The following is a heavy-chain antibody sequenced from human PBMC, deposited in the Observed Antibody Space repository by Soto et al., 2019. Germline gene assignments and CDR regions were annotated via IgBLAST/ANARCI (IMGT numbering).Heavy chain of an antibody. CDR1: GYLFNDYH. Sequence: QVQVVQSGAEVKKPGASVKVSCKTSGYLFNDYHMHWVRKAPGQGLEWMGWINPKNGDTKYEQKFKHRVTIPRVTSISTVYIDLSRLNSDGTAVYYCAREEGGSNNAAVLLDPWGQGTLVTVSS. D-gene: IGHD2-2*01. V-gene: IGHV1-2*02. CDR2: INPKNGDT. CDR3: AREEGGSNNAAVLLDP. J-gene: IGHJ5*02.